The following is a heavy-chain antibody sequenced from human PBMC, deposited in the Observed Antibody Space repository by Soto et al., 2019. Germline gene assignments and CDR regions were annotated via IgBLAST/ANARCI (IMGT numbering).Heavy chain of an antibody. Sequence: PSETLSLTCAVYGGSFSGYYWSWIRQPPGKGLEWIGEINHSGSTNYNPSLKSRVTISVDTSKNQFSLKLSSVTAADTAVYYCARGPNSGYDYWGQGTLVT. V-gene: IGHV4-34*01. D-gene: IGHD5-12*01. J-gene: IGHJ4*02. CDR3: ARGPNSGYDY. CDR1: GGSFSGYY. CDR2: INHSGST.